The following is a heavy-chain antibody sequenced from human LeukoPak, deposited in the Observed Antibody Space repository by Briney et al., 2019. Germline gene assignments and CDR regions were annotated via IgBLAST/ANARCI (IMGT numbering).Heavy chain of an antibody. J-gene: IGHJ4*02. CDR3: ARDLGRSSSWYKGDY. D-gene: IGHD6-13*01. CDR1: GYTFTSYG. V-gene: IGHV1-18*01. CDR2: ISAYNGNT. Sequence: ASVKVSCKAPGYTFTSYGISWVRQAPGQGLEWMGWISAYNGNTNYAQKLQGRVTMTTDTSTSTAYMELRSLRSDDTAVYYCARDLGRSSSWYKGDYWGQGTLVTVSS.